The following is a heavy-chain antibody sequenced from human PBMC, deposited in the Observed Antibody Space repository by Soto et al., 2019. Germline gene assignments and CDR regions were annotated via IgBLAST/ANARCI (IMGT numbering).Heavy chain of an antibody. CDR1: GGSFSSYA. Sequence: ASVKVSCKASGGSFSSYAISWVRQAPGPGLEWMGGIIPIFGTANYAQKFQGRVTITADESTSTAYMELSSLRSEDTAVYYCARDLVVDGYSYGLKFDPWGQGTLVTVS. CDR3: ARDLVVDGYSYGLKFDP. V-gene: IGHV1-69*13. J-gene: IGHJ5*02. CDR2: IIPIFGTA. D-gene: IGHD5-18*01.